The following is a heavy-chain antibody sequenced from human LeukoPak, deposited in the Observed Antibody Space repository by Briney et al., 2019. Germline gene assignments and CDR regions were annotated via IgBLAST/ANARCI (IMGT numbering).Heavy chain of an antibody. Sequence: PGGSLRLSCVGSGFTISNYWMHWVRQAPGTGLVWVSRIHPDGSITTYADSVKGRFTISRDNAKNTLYLQMNSLRAEDTAVYYCAKSMTLQWRGFFDLWGRGTHVTVSS. V-gene: IGHV3-74*03. CDR3: AKSMTLQWRGFFDL. J-gene: IGHJ2*01. CDR1: GFTISNYW. D-gene: IGHD6-19*01. CDR2: IHPDGSIT.